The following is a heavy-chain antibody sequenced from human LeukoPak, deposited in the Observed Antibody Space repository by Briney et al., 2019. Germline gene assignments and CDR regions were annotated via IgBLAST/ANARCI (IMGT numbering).Heavy chain of an antibody. J-gene: IGHJ4*02. CDR2: ISAYNGNT. D-gene: IGHD3-22*01. CDR1: GYTFTSYG. V-gene: IGHV1-18*01. Sequence: ASVKVSCKASGYTFTSYGISWVRQAPGQGLEWMGWISAYNGNTNYAQKLQARVTMTTDTSTSTAYMELRSLGSDDTAVYYCARARTMYYYDSSVDWGQGTLVTVSS. CDR3: ARARTMYYYDSSVD.